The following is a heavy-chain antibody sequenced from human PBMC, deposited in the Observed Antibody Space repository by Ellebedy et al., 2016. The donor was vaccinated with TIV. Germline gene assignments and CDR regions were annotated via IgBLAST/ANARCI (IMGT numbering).Heavy chain of an antibody. D-gene: IGHD3-22*01. V-gene: IGHV3-33*05. CDR1: GVSVSSHG. CDR3: ARGASYYDST. Sequence: GESLKISCEASGVSVSSHGMHWVRQAPGKGLQWVAVISHDGSDKIYADSVRGRFAISRDNSKNTLDLQMDSLRAEDTAVYYCARGASYYDSTWGQGTLVTVSS. CDR2: ISHDGSDK. J-gene: IGHJ4*02.